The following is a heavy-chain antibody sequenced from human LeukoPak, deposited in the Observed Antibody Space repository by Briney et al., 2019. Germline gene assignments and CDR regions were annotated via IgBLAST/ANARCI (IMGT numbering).Heavy chain of an antibody. D-gene: IGHD1-1*01. J-gene: IGHJ4*02. CDR1: GYAISSGYH. CDR2: IHRTGST. CDR3: ARDRDLENFDY. Sequence: PSETLSLTCSVSGYAISSGYHWGWIRQPPGKGLEWVGSIHRTGSTYYNPSLKSRVTISVNTSKNQFSLSVRSVTAADSAVYYCARDRDLENFDYWGQGTLVTVSS. V-gene: IGHV4-38-2*02.